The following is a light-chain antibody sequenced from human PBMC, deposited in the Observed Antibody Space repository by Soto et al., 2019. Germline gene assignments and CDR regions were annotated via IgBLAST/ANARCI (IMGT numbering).Light chain of an antibody. CDR1: QSISSY. J-gene: IGKJ4*01. V-gene: IGKV1-39*01. CDR3: QQSYITPLT. CDR2: AAS. Sequence: DIQMTQSPSSLSASVGDRVTITCRASQSISSYLNWYQQKPGKAPKLLIYAASRLQSGVPSRVSGSGSGTDFTLTISSLQPEDFATYYCQQSYITPLTFGGGTKVEIK.